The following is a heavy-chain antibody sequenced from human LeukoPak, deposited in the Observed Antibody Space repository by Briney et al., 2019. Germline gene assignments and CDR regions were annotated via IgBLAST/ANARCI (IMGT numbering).Heavy chain of an antibody. J-gene: IGHJ4*02. CDR2: ISWNSGSI. CDR3: AKDLGDGYNLAPLDY. D-gene: IGHD5-24*01. V-gene: IGHV3-9*03. CDR1: GFTFDDYA. Sequence: GGSLRLSCAASGFTFDDYAMHWVRQAPGKGLEWVSGISWNSGSIVYADSVKGRFTISRDNAKNSLYLQMNSLRAEDMALYYCAKDLGDGYNLAPLDYWGQGTLVTVSS.